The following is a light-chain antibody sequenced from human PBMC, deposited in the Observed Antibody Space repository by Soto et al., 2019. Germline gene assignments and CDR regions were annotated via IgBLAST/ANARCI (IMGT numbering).Light chain of an antibody. Sequence: IQMTQSPSSLSASVGDRVTITCRASQNINNYLNWYQQKPGKAPKLLIYAASSLQSGVPSRFSGSGSGTDFTLTISSLQPEDFATYYCQQTYSTLWTFGQGTKVDIK. J-gene: IGKJ1*01. CDR3: QQTYSTLWT. CDR2: AAS. CDR1: QNINNY. V-gene: IGKV1-39*01.